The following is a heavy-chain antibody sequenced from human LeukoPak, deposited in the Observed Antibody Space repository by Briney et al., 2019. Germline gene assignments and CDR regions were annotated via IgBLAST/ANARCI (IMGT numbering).Heavy chain of an antibody. V-gene: IGHV3-30*04. CDR3: ASDGYDILTDPSYFDY. Sequence: GGSLRLSCAASGFTFSSYAMHWVRQAPGKGLEWVAVISYDGSNKYYADSVKGRFTISRDNSKNTLYLQMNSLRAEDTAVYYCASDGYDILTDPSYFDYWGQGTLVTVSS. J-gene: IGHJ4*02. D-gene: IGHD3-9*01. CDR2: ISYDGSNK. CDR1: GFTFSSYA.